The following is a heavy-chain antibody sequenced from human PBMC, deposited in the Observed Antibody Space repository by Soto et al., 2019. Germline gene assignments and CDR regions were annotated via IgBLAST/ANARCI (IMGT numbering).Heavy chain of an antibody. V-gene: IGHV4-34*01. CDR3: ASRSGGSCYCFDY. Sequence: KSSETLSLTCAVYGGSFNNYYWNWIRQPPGKGLEWIGEINHSGSTNCNPSLKSRVTISVDTSKNQFSLKLSSVTAADTAVYYCASRSGGSCYCFDYWGQGGLVTGSS. CDR1: GGSFNNYY. CDR2: INHSGST. J-gene: IGHJ4*02. D-gene: IGHD2-15*01.